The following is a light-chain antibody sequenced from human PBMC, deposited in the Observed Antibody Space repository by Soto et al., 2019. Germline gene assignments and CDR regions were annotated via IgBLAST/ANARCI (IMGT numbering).Light chain of an antibody. Sequence: DIQLTQSPSFLSASVGDRVTITCRASQGIISYLAWYQQKPGKAPKLLIYAASTLQSGVPSRFSGSESGTEFTLTISSLQPEDFATYYCQQLNTYPFTFGGGTKVEIK. CDR2: AAS. V-gene: IGKV1-9*01. CDR1: QGIISY. CDR3: QQLNTYPFT. J-gene: IGKJ4*01.